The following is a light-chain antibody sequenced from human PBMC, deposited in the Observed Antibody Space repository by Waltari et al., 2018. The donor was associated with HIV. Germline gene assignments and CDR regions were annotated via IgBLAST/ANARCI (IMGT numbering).Light chain of an antibody. Sequence: SYVLTQPPSVSVAPGKTARITCAGDNIGGKSVHWYQQKAGHAPVLVIYYDNDRPSGIAGRCSGFNSGKTANLTISGVEAGDEADYYCQVWDSSSNHVVFGGGTKLTAL. CDR1: NIGGKS. V-gene: IGLV3-21*04. J-gene: IGLJ3*02. CDR3: QVWDSSSNHVV. CDR2: YDN.